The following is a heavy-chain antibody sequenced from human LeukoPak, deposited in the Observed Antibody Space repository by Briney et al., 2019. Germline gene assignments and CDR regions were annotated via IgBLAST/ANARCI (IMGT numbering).Heavy chain of an antibody. CDR3: AKDIRKRGSSGYFDY. J-gene: IGHJ4*02. CDR1: GFTFSSYA. Sequence: GGSLRLSCAASGFTFSSYAMSWVRQAPGKGLEWVSGISWNSGSIGYADSVKGRFTISRDNAKNSLYLQMNSLRAEDTALYYCAKDIRKRGSSGYFDYWGQGTLVTVSS. CDR2: ISWNSGSI. D-gene: IGHD6-19*01. V-gene: IGHV3-9*01.